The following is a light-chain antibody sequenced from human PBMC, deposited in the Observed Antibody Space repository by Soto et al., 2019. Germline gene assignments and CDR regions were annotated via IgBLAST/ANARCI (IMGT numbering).Light chain of an antibody. CDR2: DAS. CDR3: QQYNSYSRLT. V-gene: IGKV1-5*01. J-gene: IGKJ4*01. Sequence: DIQMTQSPSTLSASVGDRVTVTCRASQSISNWLAWYQQKPGKVPKLLIYDASSLESGVPSRFSGSGSGTEFTLTISSLQPDDFATYYCQQYNSYSRLTFGGGTKVDIQ. CDR1: QSISNW.